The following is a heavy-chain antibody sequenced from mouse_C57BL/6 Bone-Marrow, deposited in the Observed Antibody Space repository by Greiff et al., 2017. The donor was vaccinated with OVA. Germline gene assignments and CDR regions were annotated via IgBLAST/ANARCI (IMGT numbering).Heavy chain of an antibody. CDR2: IRLKSDNYAT. CDR3: TVYDGYYDD. Sequence: EVHLVESGGGLVQPGGSMKLSCVASGFTFSNYWMNWVRQSPEKGLEWVAQIRLKSDNYATHYAVSVKGRFTISRDDSKSRVYMQMNNLRAEDTGIYYCTVYDGYYDDWGQGTTLTVSS. J-gene: IGHJ2*01. V-gene: IGHV6-3*01. CDR1: GFTFSNYW. D-gene: IGHD2-3*01.